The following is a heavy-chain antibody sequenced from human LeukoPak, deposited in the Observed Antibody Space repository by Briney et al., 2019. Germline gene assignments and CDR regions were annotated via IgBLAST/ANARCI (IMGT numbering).Heavy chain of an antibody. CDR2: INHSGST. V-gene: IGHV4-34*01. CDR3: ARRSYYGSGSYYAPLHY. CDR1: GGSFSGYY. J-gene: IGHJ4*02. D-gene: IGHD3-10*01. Sequence: SETLSLTCAVYGGSFSGYYWSWIRQPPGKGLEWIGEINHSGSTNYNPSLKSRVTISVDTSKNQFSLKLSSVTAADTAVYYCARRSYYGSGSYYAPLHYWGQGTLVTVSS.